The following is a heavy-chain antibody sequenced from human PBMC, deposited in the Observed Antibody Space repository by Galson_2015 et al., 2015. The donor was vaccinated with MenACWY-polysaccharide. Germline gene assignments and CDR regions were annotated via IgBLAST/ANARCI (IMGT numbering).Heavy chain of an antibody. CDR2: TYYRSKWYN. D-gene: IGHD6-19*01. CDR3: ARVAGRDPFDY. Sequence: CAISGDSVSSNSAAWSWIRQSPSRGLEWLGRTYYRSKWYNDYAVSVKSRITTNPDTSKNQFSLQLNSVTPEDTAVYYCARVAGRDPFDYWGQGTLVTVSS. J-gene: IGHJ4*02. CDR1: GDSVSSNSAA. V-gene: IGHV6-1*01.